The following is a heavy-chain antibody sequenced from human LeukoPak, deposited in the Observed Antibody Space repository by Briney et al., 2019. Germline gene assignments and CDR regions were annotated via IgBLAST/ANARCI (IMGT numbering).Heavy chain of an antibody. D-gene: IGHD5-24*01. CDR1: GYSFTTSW. J-gene: IGHJ4*02. Sequence: GESLKISCKGSGYSFTTSWIGWVRQMPGKGLEWMGDINPSDSDTRYSPSFQGQVTISADKSISTAYLQWSSLKTSDTAMYYCARGRYGYNYDYWGQGTLVTVSS. CDR2: INPSDSDT. CDR3: ARGRYGYNYDY. V-gene: IGHV5-51*01.